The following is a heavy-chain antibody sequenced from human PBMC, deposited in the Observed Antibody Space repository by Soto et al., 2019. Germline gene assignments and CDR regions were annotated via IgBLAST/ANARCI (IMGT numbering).Heavy chain of an antibody. Sequence: SETLSLTCTVSGGSISSGGYYWSWIRQHPGKGLEWIGYIYYSGSTYYNPSLKSRVTISVDTSKNQFSLKLSSVTAADTAVYYCARAGDYYDSKYYFDYWGQGTLVTVSS. CDR2: IYYSGST. D-gene: IGHD3-22*01. J-gene: IGHJ4*02. CDR3: ARAGDYYDSKYYFDY. CDR1: GGSISSGGYY. V-gene: IGHV4-31*03.